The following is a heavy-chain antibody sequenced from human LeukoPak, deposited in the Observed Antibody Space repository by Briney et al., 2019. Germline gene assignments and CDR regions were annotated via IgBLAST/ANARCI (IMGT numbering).Heavy chain of an antibody. CDR1: GGSISSYY. V-gene: IGHV4-59*08. Sequence: SETLSLTCTVSGGSISSYYWSWIRQPPGKGLEWIGYIYYSGSTNYNPSLKSRVTISVDTSKNQFSLKLSSVTAADTAVYYCARHTSIRDAFDIWGQGTMVTVSP. D-gene: IGHD4-17*01. J-gene: IGHJ3*02. CDR2: IYYSGST. CDR3: ARHTSIRDAFDI.